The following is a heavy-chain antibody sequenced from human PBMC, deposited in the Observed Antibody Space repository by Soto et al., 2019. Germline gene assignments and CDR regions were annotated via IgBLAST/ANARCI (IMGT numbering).Heavy chain of an antibody. CDR2: IYYSGST. CDR3: VRDGNPRKSRPYYYYGMDV. J-gene: IGHJ6*02. V-gene: IGHV4-59*01. Sequence: PSETLSLTCTVSGGSISSYYWSWIRQPPGKGLEWIGYIYYSGSTNYNPSLKSRVTISVDTSRNQFSLKLSSVTAADTAVYYCVRDGNPRKSRPYYYYGMDVWGQGTTVTVSS. CDR1: GGSISSYY.